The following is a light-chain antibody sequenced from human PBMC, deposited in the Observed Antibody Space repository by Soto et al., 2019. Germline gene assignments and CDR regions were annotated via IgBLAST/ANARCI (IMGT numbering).Light chain of an antibody. Sequence: DIQMTQSPSSLSASVGDRVTITCQASQDISNSLNWYKQKPGKAPKLLIYDASNLDTGVPSRFSRSGSGTYFTYSISSLQPEEIETDYFQQYDKLPYQVTFGPGTKVDIK. CDR2: DAS. V-gene: IGKV1-33*01. CDR3: QQYDKLPYQVT. CDR1: QDISNS. J-gene: IGKJ3*01.